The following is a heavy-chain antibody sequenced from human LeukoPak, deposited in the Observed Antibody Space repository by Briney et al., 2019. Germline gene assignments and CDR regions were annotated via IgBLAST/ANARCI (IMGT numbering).Heavy chain of an antibody. CDR2: IRYNGNNQ. Sequence: GGSLRLSCAASGFTFNNYGMHWVRQAPGKGLEWVAFIRYNGNNQYYADSVKGRFAISRDNFKNMVFLQLNSLRAEDTAVYYCAKVSTPDYANKWLDPWGQGTLVTVSS. CDR3: AKVSTPDYANKWLDP. V-gene: IGHV3-30*02. CDR1: GFTFNNYG. D-gene: IGHD4-17*01. J-gene: IGHJ5*02.